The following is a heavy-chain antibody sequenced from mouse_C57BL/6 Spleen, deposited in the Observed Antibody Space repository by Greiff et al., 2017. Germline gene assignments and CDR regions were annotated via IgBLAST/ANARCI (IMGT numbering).Heavy chain of an antibody. J-gene: IGHJ1*03. V-gene: IGHV1-50*01. CDR2: IDPSDSYT. D-gene: IGHD3-3*01. CDR3: ARGRGPHWYFDV. Sequence: QVQLKQPGAELVKPGASVKLSCKASGYTFTSYWMQWVKQRPGQGLEWIGEIDPSDSYTNYNQKFKGKATLTVDTSSSTAYMQLSSLTSEDSAVYYCARGRGPHWYFDVWGTGTTVTVSS. CDR1: GYTFTSYW.